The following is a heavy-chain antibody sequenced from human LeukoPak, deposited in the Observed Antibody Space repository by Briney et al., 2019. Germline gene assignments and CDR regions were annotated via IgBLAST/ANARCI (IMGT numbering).Heavy chain of an antibody. CDR1: GFTFDDYA. V-gene: IGHV3-9*01. D-gene: IGHD3-22*01. J-gene: IGHJ4*02. CDR2: ISWNSGSI. CDR3: ARAGDGSGYYGWDY. Sequence: GGSLRLSCAASGFTFDDYAMHWVRQAPGKGLEWVSGISWNSGSIGYADSVKGRFTISRDNAKNSLYLQMNSLRAEDTALYYCARAGDGSGYYGWDYWGQGTLVTVSS.